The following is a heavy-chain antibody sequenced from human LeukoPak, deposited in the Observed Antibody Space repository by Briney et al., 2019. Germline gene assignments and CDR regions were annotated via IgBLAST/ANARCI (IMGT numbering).Heavy chain of an antibody. CDR2: INPSGGST. Sequence: ASVKVSCKASGYTFTSYYMHWVRQAPGQGLEWMGIINPSGGSTSYAQKFQGRVTMTRDTSTSTVYVELSSLRSEDTAVYYCAIPDPHYYDSSGYYKRGYWYFDLWGRGTLVTVSS. V-gene: IGHV1-46*01. CDR3: AIPDPHYYDSSGYYKRGYWYFDL. J-gene: IGHJ2*01. D-gene: IGHD3-22*01. CDR1: GYTFTSYY.